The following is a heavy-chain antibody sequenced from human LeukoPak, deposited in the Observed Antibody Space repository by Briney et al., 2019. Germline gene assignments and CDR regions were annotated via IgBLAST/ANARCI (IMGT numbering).Heavy chain of an antibody. CDR3: ARDSYDSSGYFMALDI. Sequence: PSETLSLTCTVSDGSISSYFWSWIRQPPGKGLEWIGYIYYTGSTNYNPSFKSRVTISVDMSNNRFSLKPTSVTAADTAVYYCARDSYDSSGYFMALDIWGQGTMVTVSS. CDR2: IYYTGST. J-gene: IGHJ3*02. CDR1: DGSISSYF. D-gene: IGHD3-22*01. V-gene: IGHV4-59*01.